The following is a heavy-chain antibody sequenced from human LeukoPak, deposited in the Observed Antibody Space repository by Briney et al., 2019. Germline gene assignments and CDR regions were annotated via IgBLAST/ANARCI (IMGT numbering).Heavy chain of an antibody. CDR1: GYTFTSYG. CDR2: ISAYNGNT. D-gene: IGHD3-22*01. CDR3: ARAKLGTYYYDSSGYRLFDY. J-gene: IGHJ4*02. Sequence: ASVKVSCKASGYTFTSYGISWVRQAPGQGLEWMGWISAYNGNTNYAQKLQGRVTITTDTSTSTAYMELRSLRSDDTAVYYCARAKLGTYYYDSSGYRLFDYWGQGTLVTVSS. V-gene: IGHV1-18*01.